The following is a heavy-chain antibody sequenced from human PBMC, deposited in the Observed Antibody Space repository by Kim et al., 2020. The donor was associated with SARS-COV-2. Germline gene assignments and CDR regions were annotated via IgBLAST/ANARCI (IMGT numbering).Heavy chain of an antibody. D-gene: IGHD1-1*01. J-gene: IGHJ4*02. Sequence: GGSLRLSCAASGFTFTNACMNWVRQVPGKGPEWVGRIKSKTDGGTTDYSAPGKGKFTISRDDSRNTLYLQRNSLKTEDTAVYYCTTEGTYEAFDYWGQGTLVIVSS. V-gene: IGHV3-15*01. CDR3: TTEGTYEAFDY. CDR1: GFTFTNAC. CDR2: IKSKTDGGTT.